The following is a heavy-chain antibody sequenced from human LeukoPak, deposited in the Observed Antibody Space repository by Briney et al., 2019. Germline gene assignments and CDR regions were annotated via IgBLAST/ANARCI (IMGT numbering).Heavy chain of an antibody. J-gene: IGHJ4*02. D-gene: IGHD3-22*01. CDR2: IYYTGST. CDR3: ATTPNFGSGYPRYFFDY. Sequence: PSGTLSLTCTVSGGSISRDYWSWIRQPPGKGLEWIGYIYYTGSTNYNPSLNSRVTISVDTSKNQFSLKLSSVTAADTAVYFCATTPNFGSGYPRYFFDYWGQGILVTVSS. V-gene: IGHV4-59*12. CDR1: GGSISRDY.